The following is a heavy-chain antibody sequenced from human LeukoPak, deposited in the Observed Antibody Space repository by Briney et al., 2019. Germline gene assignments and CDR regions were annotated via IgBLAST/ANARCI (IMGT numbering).Heavy chain of an antibody. D-gene: IGHD3-3*01. V-gene: IGHV1-24*01. CDR1: GYTLTELS. J-gene: IGHJ4*02. CDR3: ATGGSSGYSGGYFDY. CDR2: FDPEDGET. Sequence: ASVKVSCKVSGYTLTELSMHWVRQAPGKGLEWMGGFDPEDGETIYAQKFQGRVTMTEDTSTDTAYMELSSLRSEDTAVYYCATGGSSGYSGGYFDYWGQGTLVTVSS.